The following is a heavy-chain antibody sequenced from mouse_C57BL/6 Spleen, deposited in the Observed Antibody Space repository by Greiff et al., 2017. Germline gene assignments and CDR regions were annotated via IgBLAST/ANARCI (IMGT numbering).Heavy chain of an antibody. Sequence: VQLQQPGAELVRPGSSVKLSCKSSGYTFTSYWMHWVKQRPIQGLEWIGNIDPSDSETHYNQKFKDKVTLTVDKSSSTAYMQLSRLTSEDSAVYYGASEVYWGEEYAWDYWGQGTSVTVSA. CDR1: GYTFTSYW. CDR3: ASEVYWGEEYAWDY. V-gene: IGHV1-52*01. D-gene: IGHD4-1*01. CDR2: IDPSDSET. J-gene: IGHJ4*01.